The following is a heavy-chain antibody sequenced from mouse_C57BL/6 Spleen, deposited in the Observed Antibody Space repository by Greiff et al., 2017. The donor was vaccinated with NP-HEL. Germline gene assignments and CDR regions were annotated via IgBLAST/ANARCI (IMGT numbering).Heavy chain of an antibody. Sequence: VKLQQPGAELVKPGASVKLSCKASGYTFTSYWMQWVKQRPGQGLEWIGEIDPSDSYTNYNQKFKGKATLTVDTSSSTAYMQLSSLTSEDSAVYYCARSGDENYFDYWGQGTTLTVSS. CDR2: IDPSDSYT. CDR1: GYTFTSYW. V-gene: IGHV1-50*01. J-gene: IGHJ2*01. D-gene: IGHD3-1*01. CDR3: ARSGDENYFDY.